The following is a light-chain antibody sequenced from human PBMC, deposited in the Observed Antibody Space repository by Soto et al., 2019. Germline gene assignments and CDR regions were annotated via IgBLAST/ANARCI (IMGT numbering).Light chain of an antibody. CDR2: DAS. Sequence: DIQMTQSPPTLSSSVGDRSTLTFRASQEMSTWLAWYQQKPGKAPKLLISDASSLQSGVPSRFSGSGSGTEFSLTISGLQPDDFATYYCQQYKSYPTFGQGTALEIK. CDR1: QEMSTW. CDR3: QQYKSYPT. V-gene: IGKV1-5*01. J-gene: IGKJ2*01.